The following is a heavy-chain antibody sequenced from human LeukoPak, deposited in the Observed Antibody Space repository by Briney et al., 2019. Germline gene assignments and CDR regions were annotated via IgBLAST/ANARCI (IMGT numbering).Heavy chain of an antibody. D-gene: IGHD4/OR15-4a*01. J-gene: IGHJ4*02. CDR3: ARRAGAYSHPYDY. CDR2: MNPNSGNT. CDR1: GYTFTSYD. V-gene: IGHV1-8*01. Sequence: VASVKVSCKASGYTFTSYDINWVRQATGQGLEWMGWMNPNSGNTGYAQKFQGRVTMTRNTSISTAYMELSSLRAEDTAVYYCARRAGAYSHPYDYWGQGTLVTVSS.